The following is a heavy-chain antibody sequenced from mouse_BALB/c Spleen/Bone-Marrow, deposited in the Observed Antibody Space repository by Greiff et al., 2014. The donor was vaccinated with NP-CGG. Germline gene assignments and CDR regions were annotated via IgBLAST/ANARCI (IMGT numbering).Heavy chain of an antibody. CDR3: TRGLGAMDY. Sequence: VQLQQSGAELVRPGASVELSCKASGYTFTSYWINWVKQRPGQGLEWIGNIYPSDSYTNYNQKFKDKATLTVDKSSSTAYMQLSSPTSEDSAVYYCTRGLGAMDYWGQGTSVTVSS. V-gene: IGHV1-69*02. J-gene: IGHJ4*01. D-gene: IGHD3-3*01. CDR1: GYTFTSYW. CDR2: IYPSDSYT.